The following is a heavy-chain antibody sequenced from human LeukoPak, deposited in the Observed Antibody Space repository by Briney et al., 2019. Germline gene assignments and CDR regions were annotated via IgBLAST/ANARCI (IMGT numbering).Heavy chain of an antibody. CDR3: ARLGATEVDY. CDR1: GGSISSYY. CDR2: IYYSGST. V-gene: IGHV4-59*01. J-gene: IGHJ4*02. D-gene: IGHD1-26*01. Sequence: SETLSLTCTVSGGSISSYYWSWIRLPPGKGLEWIGYIYYSGSTNYNPSLKSRVTISVDTSKNQFSLKLSSVTAADTAVYYCARLGATEVDYWGQGTLVTVSS.